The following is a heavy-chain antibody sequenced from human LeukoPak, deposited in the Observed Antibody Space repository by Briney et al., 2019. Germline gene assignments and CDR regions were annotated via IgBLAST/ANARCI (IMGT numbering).Heavy chain of an antibody. J-gene: IGHJ4*01. V-gene: IGHV3-23*01. D-gene: IGHD2/OR15-2a*01. CDR1: GFTFYLYA. CDR2: ICVSGQTT. CDR3: AKDPSTFYGGQSVPFDY. Sequence: GGSLRLSCAASGFTFYLYAMKCVPQAPGGGGEGVSDICVSGQTTKYADSEEGRFNISRNNSKNILFLQMSSRRPEDTAMYYCAKDPSTFYGGQSVPFDYWGQGTLVTVSS.